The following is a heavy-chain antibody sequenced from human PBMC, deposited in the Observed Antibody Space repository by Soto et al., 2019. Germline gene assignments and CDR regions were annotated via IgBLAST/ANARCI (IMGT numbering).Heavy chain of an antibody. CDR2: ISYSGTT. V-gene: IGHV4-30-4*01. CDR1: GGSISSGNYY. Sequence: QVQLQESGPGLVKPSQTLSLTCTVSGGSISSGNYYWSWIRQPPGKGLEWIGFISYSGTTHYSASLRSRVSISVDTSKNQFSLELSSVTAADTAVYYCATMGTPVTGRYYFDYWGQGTLVTVAS. D-gene: IGHD4-17*01. J-gene: IGHJ4*02. CDR3: ATMGTPVTGRYYFDY.